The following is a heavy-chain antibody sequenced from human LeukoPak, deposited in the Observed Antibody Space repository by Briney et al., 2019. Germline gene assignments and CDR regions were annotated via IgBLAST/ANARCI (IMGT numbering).Heavy chain of an antibody. CDR1: GYTFTSYG. Sequence: ASVKVSCKASGYTFTSYGISWVRQAPGQGLEWMGWISAYNGNTNYAQKLQGRVTMTTDTSTSTVYMELSSLRSEDTAVYYCAGGFGELLYENWFDPWGQGTLVTVSS. CDR2: ISAYNGNT. D-gene: IGHD3-10*01. CDR3: AGGFGELLYENWFDP. J-gene: IGHJ5*02. V-gene: IGHV1-18*01.